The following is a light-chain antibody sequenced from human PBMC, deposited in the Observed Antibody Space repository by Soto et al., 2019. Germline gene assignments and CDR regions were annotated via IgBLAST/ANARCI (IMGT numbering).Light chain of an antibody. Sequence: QSVLTQTPSVSGAPGQRVTISCTGSSSNIGAGYDVHWYQQLPGTAPKLLIYLNSNRPSGVPDRFYGSKSGTSASLAITRLQAEDEADYYCQSYDNSLSGVMFGGGTKLTVL. CDR2: LNS. CDR3: QSYDNSLSGVM. CDR1: SSNIGAGYD. V-gene: IGLV1-40*01. J-gene: IGLJ3*02.